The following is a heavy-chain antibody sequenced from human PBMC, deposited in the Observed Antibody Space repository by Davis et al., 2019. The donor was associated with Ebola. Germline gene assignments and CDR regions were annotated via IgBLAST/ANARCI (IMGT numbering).Heavy chain of an antibody. Sequence: GESLKISCAASGFTFSRHWMHWVRQVPGKGLVWVSRINLDGTTTDYADSVKGRFTISRDNAKSTLNLQMNSLRPDDTAVYYCARDGDNYSDLDYWGQGTLVTVSS. V-gene: IGHV3-74*01. CDR1: GFTFSRHW. CDR2: INLDGTTT. J-gene: IGHJ4*02. CDR3: ARDGDNYSDLDY. D-gene: IGHD5-24*01.